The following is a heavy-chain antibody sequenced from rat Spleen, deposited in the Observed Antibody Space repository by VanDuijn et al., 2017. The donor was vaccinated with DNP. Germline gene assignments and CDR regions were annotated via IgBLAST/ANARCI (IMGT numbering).Heavy chain of an antibody. V-gene: IGHV5-22*01. Sequence: EVQLVESGGGLVQPGRSLKLSCAASGFTFSDYYMAWVRQAPTKGLEWVAYIRFDGAISYYGDSVKGRFTISRDNAKSSLYLQMNSLRSEDMATYYCARYKSGYNFFDSWGQGVMVTVSS. J-gene: IGHJ2*01. CDR2: IRFDGAIS. CDR1: GFTFSDYY. CDR3: ARYKSGYNFFDS. D-gene: IGHD4-3*01.